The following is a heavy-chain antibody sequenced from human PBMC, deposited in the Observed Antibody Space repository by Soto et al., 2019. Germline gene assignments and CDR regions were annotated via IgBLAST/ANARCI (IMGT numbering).Heavy chain of an antibody. Sequence: GGSLRLSCAASGFTFSHYGMHWVRQAPGKGLEWVAVISYDGSDKYYADSVKGRFTISRDNSKNMYLQMNSLRAEDTAVYYCAKDKVDSWVPRGYFDYWGQGTQVTVSS. V-gene: IGHV3-30*18. CDR1: GFTFSHYG. D-gene: IGHD3-22*01. CDR3: AKDKVDSWVPRGYFDY. CDR2: ISYDGSDK. J-gene: IGHJ4*02.